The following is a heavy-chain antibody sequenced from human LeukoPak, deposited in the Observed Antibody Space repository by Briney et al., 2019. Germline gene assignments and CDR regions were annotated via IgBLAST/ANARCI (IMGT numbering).Heavy chain of an antibody. V-gene: IGHV3-30-3*01. Sequence: PGGSLRLSCAASGFTFSSYWMSWVRQAPGKGLEWVAVISYDGSNKYYADSVKGRFTISRDNSKNTLYLQMNSLRAEDTAVYYCARALTVTTGSFDYWGQGTLVTVSS. D-gene: IGHD4-17*01. CDR1: GFTFSSYW. CDR2: ISYDGSNK. CDR3: ARALTVTTGSFDY. J-gene: IGHJ4*02.